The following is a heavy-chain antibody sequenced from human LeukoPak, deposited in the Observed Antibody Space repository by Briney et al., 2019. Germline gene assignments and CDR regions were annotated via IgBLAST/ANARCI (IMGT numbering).Heavy chain of an antibody. D-gene: IGHD6-13*01. CDR2: IYPGDSDT. CDR3: ARPNLIGYSSSWYDAFDI. V-gene: IGHV5-51*01. J-gene: IGHJ3*02. Sequence: GESLKISCQGSGYSFTSYWIGWVRQMPGKGLEWMGIIYPGDSDTRYSPSFQGQVTISADKSISTAYLQWSSLKASDTAMYYCARPNLIGYSSSWYDAFDIWGQGTMVTVSS. CDR1: GYSFTSYW.